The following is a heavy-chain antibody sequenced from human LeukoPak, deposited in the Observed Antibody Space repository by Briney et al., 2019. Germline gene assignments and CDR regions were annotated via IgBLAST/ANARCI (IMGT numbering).Heavy chain of an antibody. V-gene: IGHV4-61*02. J-gene: IGHJ6*03. CDR1: GGSISSGSYY. CDR3: ARGGYYDSSGYSRTPYYYYYYMDV. CDR2: IYTSGST. Sequence: PSQTLSLTCTVSGGSISSGSYYWSWIRQPAGKGLEWIGRIYTSGSTNYNPSLKSRVTISVDTSKNQFSLKLSSVTAADTAVYYCARGGYYDSSGYSRTPYYYYYYMDVWGKGTTVTISS. D-gene: IGHD3-22*01.